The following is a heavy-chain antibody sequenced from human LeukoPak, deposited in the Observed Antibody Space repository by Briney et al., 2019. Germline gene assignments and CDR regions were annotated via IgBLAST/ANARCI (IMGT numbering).Heavy chain of an antibody. CDR3: VKDWSWSFDY. CDR1: GFTFSRYW. J-gene: IGHJ4*02. V-gene: IGHV3-74*01. Sequence: GGSLRLSCEASGFTFSRYWMYWVRQAPGKGLVWVARISSDGTIINYADSVRGRSTISRDNAKNTLYLQMNSLRVEDTAVYYCVKDWSWSFDYWGQGALVTVSS. CDR2: ISSDGTII. D-gene: IGHD6-13*01.